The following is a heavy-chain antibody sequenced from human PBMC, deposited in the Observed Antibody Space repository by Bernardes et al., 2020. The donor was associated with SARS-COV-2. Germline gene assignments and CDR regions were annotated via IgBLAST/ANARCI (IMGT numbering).Heavy chain of an antibody. CDR2: IYYTGIT. V-gene: IGHV4-61*01. CDR1: GDSVNTGFYY. CDR3: ARDQFKYYYPSGRESVGEAFEI. J-gene: IGHJ3*02. D-gene: IGHD3-10*01. Sequence: SETLSLTCTVSGDSVNTGFYYWSWIRQPQGKGLEWIGNIYYTGITKDNHSLKSRVTISLDMSKNQFSLNLTSTTAADTAVYYCARDQFKYYYPSGRESVGEAFEIWDQGSMVSVSS.